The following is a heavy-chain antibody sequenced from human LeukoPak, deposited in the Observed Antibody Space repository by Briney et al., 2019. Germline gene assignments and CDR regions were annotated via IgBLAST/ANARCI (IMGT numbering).Heavy chain of an antibody. CDR2: INHSGST. D-gene: IGHD6-6*01. CDR3: ARRVIAARPSSFDY. Sequence: SETLSLTCAVYGGSFSGYYWSWIRQPPGKGLEWMGEINHSGSTNYNPSLKSRVTISVDTSKNQFSLKLSSVTAADTAVYYCARRVIAARPSSFDYWGQGALVTVSS. V-gene: IGHV4-34*01. J-gene: IGHJ4*02. CDR1: GGSFSGYY.